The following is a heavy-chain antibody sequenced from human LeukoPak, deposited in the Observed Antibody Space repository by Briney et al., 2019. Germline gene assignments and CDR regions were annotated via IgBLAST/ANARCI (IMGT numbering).Heavy chain of an antibody. Sequence: GASVKVSCKASGYTFSSDGISWVRQAPGQGLEWMGWISAYNGNTNYVQKFQGRATLTTDTSTNTAYMELRSLRSDDTAVYYCARDCGYGPGSYCFYYMDVWGRGTTVTVSS. CDR2: ISAYNGNT. V-gene: IGHV1-18*01. J-gene: IGHJ6*03. CDR1: GYTFSSDG. CDR3: ARDCGYGPGSYCFYYMDV. D-gene: IGHD3-10*01.